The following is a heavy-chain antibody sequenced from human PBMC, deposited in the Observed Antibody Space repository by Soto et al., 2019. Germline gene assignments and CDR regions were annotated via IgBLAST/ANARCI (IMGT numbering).Heavy chain of an antibody. V-gene: IGHV1-69*13. J-gene: IGHJ6*02. CDR3: AREVIPGYCSGGSCYESYYYYGMDV. Sequence: ASVKVSCKASGGTFSSYAISWVRQAPGQGLEWMGGIIPIFGTANYAQKFQGRVTITADESTSTAYMELSSLRSEDTAVYYCAREVIPGYCSGGSCYESYYYYGMDVWGQGTTVTVSS. CDR1: GGTFSSYA. D-gene: IGHD2-15*01. CDR2: IIPIFGTA.